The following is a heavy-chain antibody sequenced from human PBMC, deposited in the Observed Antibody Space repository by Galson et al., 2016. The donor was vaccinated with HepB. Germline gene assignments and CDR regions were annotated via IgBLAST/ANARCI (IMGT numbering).Heavy chain of an antibody. CDR2: INQDASGK. CDR1: GFTISAYW. V-gene: IGHV3-7*01. Sequence: SLRLSCAASGFTISAYWMSWVRQAPGKGLEWVASINQDASGKYYVDSVKGRFSISRGNAKNSLYFQMNSLKVEDTAIYYCVREGLADGSYFDYWGQGTLVTVSS. CDR3: VREGLADGSYFDY. D-gene: IGHD5-24*01. J-gene: IGHJ4*02.